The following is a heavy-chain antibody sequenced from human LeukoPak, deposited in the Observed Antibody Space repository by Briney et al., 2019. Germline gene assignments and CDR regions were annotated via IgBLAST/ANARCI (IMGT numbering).Heavy chain of an antibody. D-gene: IGHD1-1*01. CDR2: IYYSGST. CDR1: GGFISSYY. Sequence: PSETLSLTCTVSGGFISSYYWSWIRQPPGKGLEWIGYIYYSGSTNYNPSLKSRVTISVDTPKNQFSLKLSSVTAADTAVYYCATGYYYYYMDVWGKGTTVTISS. CDR3: ATGYYYYYMDV. V-gene: IGHV4-59*08. J-gene: IGHJ6*03.